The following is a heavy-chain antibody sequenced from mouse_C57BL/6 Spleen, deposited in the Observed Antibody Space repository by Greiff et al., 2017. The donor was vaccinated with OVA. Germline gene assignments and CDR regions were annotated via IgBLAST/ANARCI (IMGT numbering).Heavy chain of an antibody. Sequence: EVKLEESGPGLVKPSQSLSLTCSVTGYSITSGYYWNWIRQFPGNKLEWMGYISYDGSNNYNPSLKNRISITRDTSKNQFFLKLNSVTTEDTATYYCAKRGGSSGYPYYAMDYWGQGTSVTVSS. V-gene: IGHV3-6*01. D-gene: IGHD3-2*02. CDR3: AKRGGSSGYPYYAMDY. CDR2: ISYDGSN. J-gene: IGHJ4*01. CDR1: GYSITSGYY.